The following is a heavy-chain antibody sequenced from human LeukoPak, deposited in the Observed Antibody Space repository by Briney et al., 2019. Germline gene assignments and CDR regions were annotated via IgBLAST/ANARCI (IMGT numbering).Heavy chain of an antibody. Sequence: GGSLRLSCAASGFTFSSFEINWVRQAPGKGLEWISYISSSGSTIYYAVSVKGRFSISRDNAKNSLYLQMNSLRAEDTAVYYCARGSGYLAYWGQGTLVTVSS. D-gene: IGHD3-22*01. CDR2: ISSSGSTI. CDR1: GFTFSSFE. CDR3: ARGSGYLAY. J-gene: IGHJ4*02. V-gene: IGHV3-48*03.